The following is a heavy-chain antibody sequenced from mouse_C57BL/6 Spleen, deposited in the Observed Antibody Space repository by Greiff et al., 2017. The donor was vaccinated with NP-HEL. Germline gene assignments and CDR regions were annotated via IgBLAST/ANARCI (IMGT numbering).Heavy chain of an antibody. V-gene: IGHV6-3*01. J-gene: IGHJ3*01. CDR1: GFTFSNYW. Sequence: EVKLMESGGGLVQPGGSMKLSCVASGFTFSNYWMNWVRQSPEKGLEWVAQIRLKSDNYATHYAESVKGRFTISRDDSKSSVYLQTNNLRAEGTGSYYWTSGYYSNPFAYWGQGTLVTVSA. CDR2: IRLKSDNYAT. D-gene: IGHD2-5*01. CDR3: TSGYYSNPFAY.